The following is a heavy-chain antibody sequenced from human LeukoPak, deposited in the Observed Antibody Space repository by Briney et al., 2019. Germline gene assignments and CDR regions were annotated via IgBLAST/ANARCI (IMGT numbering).Heavy chain of an antibody. J-gene: IGHJ6*03. V-gene: IGHV3-64*01. CDR3: AKAYSFDFGHNVGDYYYYMDV. CDR1: DFTFSSYA. CDR2: ISSNGGST. Sequence: QPGGSLRLSCAASDFTFSSYAIHWVRPAPGHGLEYVSAISSNGGSTYYANSVKGRFTISRDNSKNTLYLQMNSLRAEDTAVYYCAKAYSFDFGHNVGDYYYYMDVWGKGTTVTVSS. D-gene: IGHD5-18*01.